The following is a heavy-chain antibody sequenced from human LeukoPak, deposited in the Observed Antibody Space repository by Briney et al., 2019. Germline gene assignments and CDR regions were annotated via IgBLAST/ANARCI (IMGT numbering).Heavy chain of an antibody. CDR3: ARGSYYYDSSVYYFDY. V-gene: IGHV1-18*01. D-gene: IGHD3-22*01. CDR2: ISAYNGNT. J-gene: IGHJ4*02. Sequence: ASVKVSCKASGYTFTSYGISWVRQAPGQGLEWMGWISAYNGNTNYAQKLQGRVTMTTDTSTSTAYMELRSLRSDDTAVYYCARGSYYYDSSVYYFDYWGQGTLVTVSS. CDR1: GYTFTSYG.